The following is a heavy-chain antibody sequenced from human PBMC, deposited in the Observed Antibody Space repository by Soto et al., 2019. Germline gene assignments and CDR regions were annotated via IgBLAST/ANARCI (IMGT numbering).Heavy chain of an antibody. CDR3: ARAVLRYFDWLFFDY. Sequence: QLQLQESGSGLVKPSQTLSLTCAVSGGSISSGGYSWSWIRQPPGKGLEWIGYIYHSGSTYSNPSLKSRVTISVDRSKNQFSLKLSSVTAADTAVYYCARAVLRYFDWLFFDYWGQGTLVTVSS. CDR1: GGSISSGGYS. CDR2: IYHSGST. J-gene: IGHJ4*02. D-gene: IGHD3-9*01. V-gene: IGHV4-30-2*01.